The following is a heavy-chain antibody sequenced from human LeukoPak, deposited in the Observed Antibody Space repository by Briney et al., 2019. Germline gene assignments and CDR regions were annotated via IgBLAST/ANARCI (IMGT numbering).Heavy chain of an antibody. Sequence: ASVTVSCTASGYTFTSYGISWVRQAPGQGLEWMGWISAYNGNTNYAQKLQGRVTMTTDTSTSTAYMELRSLRSDDTAVYYCARARGSAYYYDSSGYYLFDYWGQGTLVTVSS. CDR3: ARARGSAYYYDSSGYYLFDY. J-gene: IGHJ4*02. CDR2: ISAYNGNT. D-gene: IGHD3-22*01. CDR1: GYTFTSYG. V-gene: IGHV1-18*01.